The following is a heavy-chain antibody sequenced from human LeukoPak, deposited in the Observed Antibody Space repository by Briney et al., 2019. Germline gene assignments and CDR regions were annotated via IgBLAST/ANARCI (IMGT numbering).Heavy chain of an antibody. CDR1: GFTFSSYT. CDR3: ARSLRDVFDI. Sequence: PGGSLRLSCAASGFTFSSYTMNWVRQAPGKGLEWVSSLSGTGRYIYYADLMKGRFTISRDNAKNSLYLQMNSLRAEDTAVYYCARSLRDVFDIWGQGTMVTVSS. CDR2: LSGTGRYI. J-gene: IGHJ3*02. V-gene: IGHV3-21*06.